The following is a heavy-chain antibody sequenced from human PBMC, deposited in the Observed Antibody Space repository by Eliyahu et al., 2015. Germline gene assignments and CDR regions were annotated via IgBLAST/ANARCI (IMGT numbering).Heavy chain of an antibody. CDR2: IYVSGTT. Sequence: QVQLQESGPTLVKPSETLSLTCTVSDGSISPDYWSWVRQPAGKGLEWIGRIYVSGTTHYNPPLESRVTMSLDTSKKQFYLKLNSVTAADTAVYFCARGLGGYYSDSGGYSDPYYFDYWGQGTRVTVSS. V-gene: IGHV4-4*07. CDR1: DGSISPDY. J-gene: IGHJ4*02. D-gene: IGHD3-22*01. CDR3: ARGLGGYYSDSGGYSDPYYFDY.